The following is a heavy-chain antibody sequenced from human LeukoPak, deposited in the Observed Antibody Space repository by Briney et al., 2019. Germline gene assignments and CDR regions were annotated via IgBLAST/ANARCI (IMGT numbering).Heavy chain of an antibody. V-gene: IGHV3-66*02. CDR3: ARLSDSSIYGAFDI. J-gene: IGHJ3*02. D-gene: IGHD3-22*01. Sequence: GGSLRPSWEASGFTVSSNYMGWVRQPPGKGLEWVSVPYSGGSTYYPDSVKGRFTISRDNSQNTLNLQMDSLRPEDTAVYYCARLSDSSIYGAFDIWGHGTMVTVSS. CDR2: PYSGGST. CDR1: GFTVSSNY.